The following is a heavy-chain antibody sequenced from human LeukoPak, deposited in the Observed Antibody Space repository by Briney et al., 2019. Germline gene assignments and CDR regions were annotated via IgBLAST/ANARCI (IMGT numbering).Heavy chain of an antibody. J-gene: IGHJ4*02. D-gene: IGHD6-6*01. CDR2: ISSSSSYI. CDR1: GFTFSSYS. CDR3: AAPSSSGGFDY. Sequence: GGSLRLSCAASGFTFSSYSMNWVRQAPGKGLEWVSSISSSSSYIYYADSVKGRFTISRDNAKNSLYLQMNSLRSEDTAVYYCAAPSSSGGFDYWGQGTLVTVSS. V-gene: IGHV3-21*04.